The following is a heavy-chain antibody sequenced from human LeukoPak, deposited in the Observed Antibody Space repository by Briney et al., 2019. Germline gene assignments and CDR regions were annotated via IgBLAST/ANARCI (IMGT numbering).Heavy chain of an antibody. D-gene: IGHD6-19*01. CDR1: GFTFSRYG. Sequence: GGSLRLSCAASGFTFSRYGMHWVRQAPGKGLEGVAFIRYDGSNKYYADSVKGRFTISRDNSKNTLYLQMNSLRAEDTAVYYCATKRGIAVAGSLQHWGQGTLVTVSS. V-gene: IGHV3-30*02. CDR3: ATKRGIAVAGSLQH. J-gene: IGHJ1*01. CDR2: IRYDGSNK.